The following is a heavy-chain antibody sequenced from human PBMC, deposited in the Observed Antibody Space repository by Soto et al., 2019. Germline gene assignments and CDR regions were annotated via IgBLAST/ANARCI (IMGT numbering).Heavy chain of an antibody. V-gene: IGHV3-30*18. J-gene: IGHJ5*02. CDR2: ISYDGSNK. Sequence: GGSLRLSCAASGFTFSSYGLHWVRQAPGKGLEWVAVISYDGSNKYYADSVKGRFTISRDNSKNTLYLQMNSLRAEDTAVYYCAKASRYCSSDSCPTHWFDPWGQGTLVTVSS. CDR3: AKASRYCSSDSCPTHWFDP. CDR1: GFTFSSYG. D-gene: IGHD2-2*01.